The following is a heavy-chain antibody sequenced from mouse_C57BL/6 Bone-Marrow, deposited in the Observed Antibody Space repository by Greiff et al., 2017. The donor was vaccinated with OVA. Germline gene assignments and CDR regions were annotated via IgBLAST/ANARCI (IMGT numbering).Heavy chain of an antibody. V-gene: IGHV14-4*01. CDR3: TVEEHAWFAY. CDR2: IDPENGDT. CDR1: GFHIKDDY. Sequence: VQLQQSGAELVRPGASVKLSCTASGFHIKDDYMHWVKQRPEQGLAWIGWIDPENGDTEYASKFPGKATLTADTSSNPAYLQLSSMTSEDTAVYYCTVEEHAWFAYWGQGTLVTVSA. J-gene: IGHJ3*01.